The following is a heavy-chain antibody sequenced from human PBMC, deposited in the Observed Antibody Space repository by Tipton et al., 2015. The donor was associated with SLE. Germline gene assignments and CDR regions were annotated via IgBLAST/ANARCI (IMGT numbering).Heavy chain of an antibody. D-gene: IGHD2-2*01. Sequence: TLSLTCTVSGVSISRSSHFWGWLRQPPGKGLEWVGSIYYRGGIYYNPSLRSRVTISVDTSKEQFSLKLTSVTAADTAVYYCATQGSVVPAAGRVGLDSFDLWGQATVVAVSS. CDR3: ATQGSVVPAAGRVGLDSFDL. V-gene: IGHV4-39*07. J-gene: IGHJ3*01. CDR1: GVSISRSSHF. CDR2: IYYRGGI.